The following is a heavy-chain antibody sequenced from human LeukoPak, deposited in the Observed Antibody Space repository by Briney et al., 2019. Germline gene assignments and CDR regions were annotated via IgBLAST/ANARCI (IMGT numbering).Heavy chain of an antibody. J-gene: IGHJ4*02. V-gene: IGHV3-21*01. Sequence: GGSLRLSCAASGFTFSSYSMNWVRQAPGKGLEWVSSISSSSSYIYYADSVKGRFTISRDNAKNSLYLQMNSLRAKDTAVYYCARFCSGGSCYVGVDYWGQGTLVTVSS. CDR1: GFTFSSYS. CDR2: ISSSSSYI. D-gene: IGHD2-15*01. CDR3: ARFCSGGSCYVGVDY.